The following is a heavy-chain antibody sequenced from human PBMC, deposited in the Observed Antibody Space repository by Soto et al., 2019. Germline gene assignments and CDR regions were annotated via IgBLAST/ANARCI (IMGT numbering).Heavy chain of an antibody. CDR3: ARRYGDYGLDY. J-gene: IGHJ4*02. CDR1: GGSIDTYY. Sequence: SETLSLTCTVSGGSIDTYYWSWIRQPPGKGLEWIGQIYYIGTTSYNPSLKSRVTISLDTSKNRFPLKLSSVAAADTAVYYCARRYGDYGLDYWGQGTLVTVSS. V-gene: IGHV4-59*01. D-gene: IGHD4-17*01. CDR2: IYYIGTT.